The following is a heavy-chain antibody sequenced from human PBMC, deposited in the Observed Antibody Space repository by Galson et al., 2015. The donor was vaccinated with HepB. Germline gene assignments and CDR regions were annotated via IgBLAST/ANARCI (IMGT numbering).Heavy chain of an antibody. Sequence: QSGAEVKKTGESLKISCKGSGYSFTNYWIGWVRQMPGKGLEWMGIISPGDSETRYGPSFQGQVTMSADKSISTASLQWSSLKASDTAIYYCVRQYPYRVRGGTKYSFDYWGQGTLVTVSS. V-gene: IGHV5-51*01. CDR2: ISPGDSET. CDR3: VRQYPYRVRGGTKYSFDY. D-gene: IGHD3-10*01. J-gene: IGHJ4*02. CDR1: GYSFTNYW.